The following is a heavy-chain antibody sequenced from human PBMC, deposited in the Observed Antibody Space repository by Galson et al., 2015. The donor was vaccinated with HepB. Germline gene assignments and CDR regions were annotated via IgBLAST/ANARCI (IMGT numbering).Heavy chain of an antibody. CDR2: IWYDGSNK. J-gene: IGHJ4*02. V-gene: IGHV3-33*01. CDR3: ARDPASSHPAYYFDY. CDR1: GFTFSSYG. Sequence: SLRLSCAASGFTFSSYGMHWVRQAPGKGLEWVAVIWYDGSNKYYADSVKGRFTISRDNSKNTLYLQMNSLRAEDTAVYYCARDPASSHPAYYFDYWGQGTLVTVSS.